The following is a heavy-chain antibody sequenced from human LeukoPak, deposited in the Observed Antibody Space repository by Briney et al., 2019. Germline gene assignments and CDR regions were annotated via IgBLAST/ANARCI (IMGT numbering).Heavy chain of an antibody. Sequence: ASVKVSCKASGGTFSSYAIIWVRQAPGQGLEWMGRIIPILGIANYAQKFQGIVTITADKSTSTAYMELSSLRSEDTAVYYCARDRPPSIAARPGYYYYGMDVWGQGTTVTVSS. D-gene: IGHD6-6*01. J-gene: IGHJ6*02. V-gene: IGHV1-69*04. CDR2: IIPILGIA. CDR1: GGTFSSYA. CDR3: ARDRPPSIAARPGYYYYGMDV.